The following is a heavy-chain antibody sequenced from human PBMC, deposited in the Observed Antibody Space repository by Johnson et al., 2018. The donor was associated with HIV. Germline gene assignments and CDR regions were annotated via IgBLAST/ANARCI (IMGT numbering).Heavy chain of an antibody. D-gene: IGHD4-11*01. V-gene: IGHV3-48*04. CDR3: AKLQWAPRAFDI. J-gene: IGHJ3*02. CDR1: GFSFRNAW. CDR2: IKSKSDSTL. Sequence: EVQLMESGGGLVKPGGSLRLSCAASGFSFRNAWMNWVRQAPGKGLEWVGRIKSKSDSTLYYADSVKGRFTISRDNAKNSLYLQMNSLRAEDTAVYYGAKLQWAPRAFDIWGQGTMVTVSS.